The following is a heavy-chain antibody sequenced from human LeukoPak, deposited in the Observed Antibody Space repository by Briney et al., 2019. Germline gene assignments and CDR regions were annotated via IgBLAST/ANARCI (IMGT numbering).Heavy chain of an antibody. CDR3: ARHTAADDY. Sequence: SETLSLTCAVYGGSFSGYYWSWIRQPPGKGLEWIGSIYYSGSTYHNPSLKSRVTISVDTSKNQFSLKLTSVTAADTAVYYCARHTAADDYWGQGTLVTVSS. CDR2: IYYSGST. J-gene: IGHJ4*02. CDR1: GGSFSGYY. D-gene: IGHD5-18*01. V-gene: IGHV4-34*01.